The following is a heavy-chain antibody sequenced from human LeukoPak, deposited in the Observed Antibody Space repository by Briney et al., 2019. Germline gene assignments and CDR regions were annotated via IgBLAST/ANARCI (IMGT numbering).Heavy chain of an antibody. CDR2: TFYRGTT. J-gene: IGHJ3*02. D-gene: IGHD3-9*01. CDR1: GGSITSSGYY. CDR3: ARGKGYDSPSGAFDI. V-gene: IGHV4-30-2*01. Sequence: SETLSLTCTVSGGSITSSGYYWSWFRQPPGKGPEWIGYTFYRGTTYYNPSLKSRVTISLDRSKNQFSLNVSSVTAADTAMYYAARGKGYDSPSGAFDIWGHGAMVTVSS.